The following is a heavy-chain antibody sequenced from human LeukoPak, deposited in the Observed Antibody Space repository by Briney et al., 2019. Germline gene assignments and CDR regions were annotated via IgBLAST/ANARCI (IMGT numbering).Heavy chain of an antibody. Sequence: GRSLRLSCAASGFTFSSYGMHWVRQAPVKGLEWVAVISYDGSNKYYADSVKGRFTISRDNSKNTLYLQMNSLRAEDTAVYYCAKLPKGGVVRRLSYYGMDVWGQGTTVTVSS. D-gene: IGHD3-3*01. CDR3: AKLPKGGVVRRLSYYGMDV. J-gene: IGHJ6*02. CDR1: GFTFSSYG. V-gene: IGHV3-30*18. CDR2: ISYDGSNK.